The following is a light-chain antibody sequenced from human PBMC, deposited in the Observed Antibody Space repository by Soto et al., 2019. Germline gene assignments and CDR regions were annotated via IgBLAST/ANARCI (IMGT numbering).Light chain of an antibody. CDR1: QSVSSAY. Sequence: EIVLTQSPGTLSLSPGERATLSCRASQSVSSAYLAWYQQKPGQAPRLLIYGASNRATGIPDRFSGSGSGTDCTLTISRLEPEDFAVYYCQLYSRSPRQITFGQGTRLEIK. CDR3: QLYSRSPRQIT. V-gene: IGKV3-20*01. CDR2: GAS. J-gene: IGKJ5*01.